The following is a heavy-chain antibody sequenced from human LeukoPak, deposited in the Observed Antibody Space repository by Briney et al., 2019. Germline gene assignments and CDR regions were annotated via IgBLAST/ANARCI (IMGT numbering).Heavy chain of an antibody. CDR1: GGTFSSYA. Sequence: SVKVSCKASGGTFSSYAISWVRQAPGQGPEWMGGIIPIFGTANYAQKFQGRVTITADESTSTAYMELSSLRSEDTAVYYCARGEDEEQQLSPFDYWGQGTLVTVSS. V-gene: IGHV1-69*13. D-gene: IGHD6-13*01. CDR3: ARGEDEEQQLSPFDY. J-gene: IGHJ4*02. CDR2: IIPIFGTA.